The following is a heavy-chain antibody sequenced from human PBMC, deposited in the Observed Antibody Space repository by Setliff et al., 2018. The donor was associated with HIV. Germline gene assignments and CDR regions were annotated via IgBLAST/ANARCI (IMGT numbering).Heavy chain of an antibody. CDR1: GLSLSDYN. J-gene: IGHJ3*01. D-gene: IGHD5-18*01. CDR2: ISTSSRYL. Sequence: GESLKISCVVSGLSLSDYNMNWVRQAPGKGLGWVSSISTSSRYLSYSASVKGRVTISRLNSKNSLFLQMNSLRAEDTAVYYCAMTRGFTYGFTLHDAFDVWGQGTMVTVSS. V-gene: IGHV3-21*06. CDR3: AMTRGFTYGFTLHDAFDV.